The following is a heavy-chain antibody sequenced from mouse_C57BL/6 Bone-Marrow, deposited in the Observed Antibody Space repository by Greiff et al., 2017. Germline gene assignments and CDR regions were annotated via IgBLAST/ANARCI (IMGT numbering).Heavy chain of an antibody. J-gene: IGHJ3*01. V-gene: IGHV5-6*01. Sequence: EVQLQQSGGDLVKPGGSLKLSCAASGFTFSSYGMSWVLQTPDKRLEWVATISSGGSSTYYPDSVKGRFTISRDNAKNTLYLQMSSLKSEDTALYYCASRRDDGYWAPFAYWGQGTLVTVSA. CDR1: GFTFSSYG. CDR3: ASRRDDGYWAPFAY. D-gene: IGHD2-3*01. CDR2: ISSGGSST.